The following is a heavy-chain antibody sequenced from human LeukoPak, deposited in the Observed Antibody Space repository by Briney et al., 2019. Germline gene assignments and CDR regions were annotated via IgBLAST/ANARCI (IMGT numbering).Heavy chain of an antibody. D-gene: IGHD6-6*01. CDR2: INPSGGST. CDR3: ARSGAAARREFDY. CDR1: GYTFTSYY. V-gene: IGHV1-46*03. J-gene: IGHJ4*02. Sequence: ASVKVSCKASGYTFTSYYMHWVRQAPGQGLEWMGIINPSGGSTSYAQKFQGRVTMTRNTSTSTVYMELSSLRSEDPAVYYCARSGAAARREFDYWGQGTLVTVSS.